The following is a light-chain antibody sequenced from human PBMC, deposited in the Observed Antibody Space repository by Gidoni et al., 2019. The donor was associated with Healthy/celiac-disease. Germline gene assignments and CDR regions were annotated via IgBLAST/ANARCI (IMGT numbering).Light chain of an antibody. V-gene: IGLV2-11*01. Sequence: QSALTQPRSVSGSSGQSVTISCTGTSSDVGGYNYVSWYQQPPGKAPKLMIYDVSKRPSGVPDRFSGSKSGKTASLTISGLQAEDEADYYCCSYAGSYTLVFGGGTKLTVL. CDR2: DVS. CDR3: CSYAGSYTLV. J-gene: IGLJ2*01. CDR1: SSDVGGYNY.